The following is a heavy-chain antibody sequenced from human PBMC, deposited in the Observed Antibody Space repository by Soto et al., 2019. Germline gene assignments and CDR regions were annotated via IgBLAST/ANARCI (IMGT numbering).Heavy chain of an antibody. V-gene: IGHV1-18*01. Sequence: QVQLVQSGAEVKKPGASVKVSCKASGYTFTSYGISWVRQAPGQGLEWMGWISAYNGNTNYAQKLQGRVTMTTDTSTSTAYMELRSLRSDDTAVYYGASVPQGYCSGGSCGADYWGQGTLVTVSS. CDR2: ISAYNGNT. J-gene: IGHJ4*02. CDR3: ASVPQGYCSGGSCGADY. CDR1: GYTFTSYG. D-gene: IGHD2-15*01.